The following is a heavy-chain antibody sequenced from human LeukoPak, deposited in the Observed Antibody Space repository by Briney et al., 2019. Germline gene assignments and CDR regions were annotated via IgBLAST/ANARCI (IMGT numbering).Heavy chain of an antibody. J-gene: IGHJ4*02. CDR1: GGTFSSYA. CDR3: ARPRNPTVTTNYFDY. CDR2: IIPIFGTA. D-gene: IGHD4-17*01. V-gene: IGHV1-69*13. Sequence: SVKVSCQASGGTFSSYAISWVRPAPGQGLEWMGGIIPIFGTANYAQKFQGRVTITADESTSTAYMELSSLRSEDTAVYYCARPRNPTVTTNYFDYWGQGTLVTVSS.